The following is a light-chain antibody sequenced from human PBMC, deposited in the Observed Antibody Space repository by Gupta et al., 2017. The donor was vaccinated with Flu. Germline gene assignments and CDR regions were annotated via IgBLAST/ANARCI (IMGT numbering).Light chain of an antibody. J-gene: IGLJ2*01. Sequence: SITISCAASSSDIGYYIVVWFHQHPAAAPHLLLYYDIGRRSAGPSRFSSATSATTAALPTISLQADEDADYYCCTTKTTSDPVVFGGGTRLTVL. CDR1: SSDIGYYIV. V-gene: IGLV2-14*03. CDR3: CTTKTTSDPVV. CDR2: YDI.